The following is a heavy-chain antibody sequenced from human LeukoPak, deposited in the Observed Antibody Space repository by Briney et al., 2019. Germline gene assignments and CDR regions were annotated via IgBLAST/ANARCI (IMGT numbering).Heavy chain of an antibody. J-gene: IGHJ6*03. Sequence: ASVKVSCKASAYSYMHWVRQAPGQGLEWMGIINPSGGTTNYAQRFQGRVTMTRDTSTSTVYMELSSLRSEDTAVYYCARSSGRSPNRDYMDVWGKGTKVTISS. CDR2: INPSGGTT. V-gene: IGHV1-46*01. CDR3: ARSSGRSPNRDYMDV. D-gene: IGHD1-14*01. CDR1: AYSY.